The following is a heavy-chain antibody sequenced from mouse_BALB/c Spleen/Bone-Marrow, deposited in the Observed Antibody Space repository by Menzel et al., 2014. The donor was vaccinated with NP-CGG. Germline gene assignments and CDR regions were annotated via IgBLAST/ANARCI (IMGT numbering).Heavy chain of an antibody. J-gene: IGHJ4*01. CDR2: ISSGGGST. Sequence: DVQLVESGGGLVKPGGSLKLSCAASGFAFSSYDMSWVRQTPEKRLEWVAYISSGGGSTYYPDTVKGRFTISRDNAKNTLYLQMSSLKSGDTAMYYCARPLYYYGSSPFYAMDYWGQGTSATVSS. D-gene: IGHD1-1*01. V-gene: IGHV5-12-1*01. CDR3: ARPLYYYGSSPFYAMDY. CDR1: GFAFSSYD.